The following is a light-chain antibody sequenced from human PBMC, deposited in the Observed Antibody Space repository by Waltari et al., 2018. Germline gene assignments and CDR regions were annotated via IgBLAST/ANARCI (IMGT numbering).Light chain of an antibody. Sequence: QTVVTQEPSFSVSPGGTVTLTCGLRSGSVSTTYYPSWYQQTPGQAPRPLIYSTNTRSSGVPDRISGSILGNKAALTITGAQADDESDYDCVLYMGGGILFGGGTKLTVL. J-gene: IGLJ3*02. CDR3: VLYMGGGIL. V-gene: IGLV8-61*01. CDR1: SGSVSTTYY. CDR2: STN.